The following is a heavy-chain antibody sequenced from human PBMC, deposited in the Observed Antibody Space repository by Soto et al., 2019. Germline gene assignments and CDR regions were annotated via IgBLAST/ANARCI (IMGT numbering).Heavy chain of an antibody. CDR3: ASRYSSSSIYFDY. CDR2: INPNSGGT. V-gene: IGHV1-2*04. D-gene: IGHD6-6*01. J-gene: IGHJ4*02. Sequence: ASVKVSCKASGYTFTGYYMHWVRQAPGQGLEWMGWINPNSGGTNYAQKFQGWVTMTRDTSISTAYMELSRLRSDDTAVYYCASRYSSSSIYFDYWGQGTLVTVS. CDR1: GYTFTGYY.